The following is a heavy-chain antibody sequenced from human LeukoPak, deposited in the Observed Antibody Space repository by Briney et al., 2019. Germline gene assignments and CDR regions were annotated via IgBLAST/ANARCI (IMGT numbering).Heavy chain of an antibody. CDR2: INPNNGDT. J-gene: IGHJ4*02. D-gene: IGHD1-26*01. CDR1: GYTLTDYF. CDR3: ARVIVGAVVYAY. V-gene: IGHV1-2*02. Sequence: ASVKVSCKASGYTLTDYFMHWVRQAPGQRLEWMGWINPNNGDTHYAQKFQGRVTMTRDTSISTAYMDPSRLRSDDTAVYYCARVIVGAVVYAYWGQGTLVTVSS.